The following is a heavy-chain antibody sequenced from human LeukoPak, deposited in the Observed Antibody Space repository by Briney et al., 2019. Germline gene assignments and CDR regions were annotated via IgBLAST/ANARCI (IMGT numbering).Heavy chain of an antibody. CDR1: GFTFSSYE. D-gene: IGHD1-26*01. V-gene: IGHV3-48*03. CDR2: ISSSGSTI. Sequence: GGSLRLYCAASGFTFSSYEMNWVRQAQGKGLEWVSYISSSGSTIYYADSVKGRFTISRDNAKNSLYLQMNSLRAEDTAVYYCARGSAIDSGSYFPYYYYYGMDVWGQGTTVTVSS. J-gene: IGHJ6*02. CDR3: ARGSAIDSGSYFPYYYYYGMDV.